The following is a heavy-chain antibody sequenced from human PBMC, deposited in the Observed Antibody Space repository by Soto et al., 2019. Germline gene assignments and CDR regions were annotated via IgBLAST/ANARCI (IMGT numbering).Heavy chain of an antibody. Sequence: PSETLSLTCTVSGGSISSGDYYWSLIRQPPGKGLEWIGYIYYSGSTYYNPSLKSRVTISVDTSKNQFSLKLSSGTAADTAVYYCATVVVPALTIGGWFDPWGQGTLVTV. CDR2: IYYSGST. CDR3: ATVVVPALTIGGWFDP. D-gene: IGHD2-2*01. CDR1: GGSISSGDYY. J-gene: IGHJ5*02. V-gene: IGHV4-30-4*01.